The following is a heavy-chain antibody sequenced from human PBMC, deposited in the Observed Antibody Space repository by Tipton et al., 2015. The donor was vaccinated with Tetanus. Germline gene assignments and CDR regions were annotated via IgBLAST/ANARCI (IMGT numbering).Heavy chain of an antibody. CDR3: ARSESRIAPRIPWGMDI. D-gene: IGHD6-6*01. V-gene: IGHV3-11*01. Sequence: SLRLSCAASGFTFSAYYMSWIRLAPGKGLEWISYISHTGTTTYYSASVMGRFTVSRDNTKNSLYLEINSLRAEDTAVYYCARSESRIAPRIPWGMDIWSQGTTVTVSS. J-gene: IGHJ6*02. CDR2: ISHTGTTT. CDR1: GFTFSAYY.